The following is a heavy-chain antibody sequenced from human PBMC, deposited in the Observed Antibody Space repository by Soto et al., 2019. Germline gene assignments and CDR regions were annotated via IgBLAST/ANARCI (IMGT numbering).Heavy chain of an antibody. D-gene: IGHD1-26*01. J-gene: IGHJ3*02. V-gene: IGHV3-48*03. CDR3: APRKYGSFNIGAFDI. Sequence: EVQLVESGGGLVQPGGSLRLSCAASGFSFSTYEMNWVRQDPGKGLEWVSYISKNGIDIYYADSVKGRFTISRDNANNSLFLQMDSLRPEDTAVYYCAPRKYGSFNIGAFDIWGQGTMVTVSS. CDR2: ISKNGIDI. CDR1: GFSFSTYE.